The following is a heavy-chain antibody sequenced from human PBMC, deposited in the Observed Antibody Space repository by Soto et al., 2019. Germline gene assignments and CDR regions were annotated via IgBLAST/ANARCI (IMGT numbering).Heavy chain of an antibody. Sequence: QVQLQESGPELVKPSQTLSLTCSVSGGSINSGNYYWSWIRQHPGKGLEWIGYISYSGSAHYNPSLRSRVFISVDTSRNQISLQLSSVTAADTAVYYCAIRRCTTTTCFDPWGQGTLVTVSS. CDR3: AIRRCTTTTCFDP. CDR2: ISYSGSA. J-gene: IGHJ5*02. D-gene: IGHD2-2*01. CDR1: GGSINSGNYY. V-gene: IGHV4-31*03.